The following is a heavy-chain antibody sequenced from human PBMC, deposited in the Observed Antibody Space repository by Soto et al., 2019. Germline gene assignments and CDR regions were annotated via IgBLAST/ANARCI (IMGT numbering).Heavy chain of an antibody. CDR1: GFTFSSYA. J-gene: IGHJ4*02. V-gene: IGHV3-23*01. CDR2: ISGGGETT. CDR3: AKDLSLNGGNTNGYFDY. Sequence: GGSLRLSCAASGFTFSSYAMSWVRQAPGTGLECVSVISGGGETTYYADSVKGRFTISRDNSKNTLYLQMSSLRAEDTALYYCAKDLSLNGGNTNGYFDYWGQGTRVTVSS. D-gene: IGHD2-15*01.